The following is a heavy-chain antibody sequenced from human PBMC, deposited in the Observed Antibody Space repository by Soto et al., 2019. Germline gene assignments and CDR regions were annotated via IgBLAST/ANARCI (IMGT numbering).Heavy chain of an antibody. CDR1: GYTFTSYW. V-gene: IGHV1-46*01. CDR2: INPSGGSI. J-gene: IGHJ4*02. D-gene: IGHD4-4*01. Sequence: ASVKVSCKASGYTFTSYWMHWVRQAPGQGLEWLGVINPSGGSITYAEKFQGRVSMTRDTSTSTVYMELSSLRSDDTAVYYCARTTARALRDYFDSWGQGTLVTVSS. CDR3: ARTTARALRDYFDS.